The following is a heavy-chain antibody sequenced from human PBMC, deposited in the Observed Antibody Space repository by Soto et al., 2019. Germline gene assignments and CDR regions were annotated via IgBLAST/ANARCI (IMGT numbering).Heavy chain of an antibody. J-gene: IGHJ4*02. D-gene: IGHD6-19*01. Sequence: GGSLRLSCAASGFTFSSYGMHWVRQAPGKGLEWVAVISYDGSNKYYADSVKGRFTISRDNSKNTLYLQMNSLRAEDTAVYYCAKDVAVAGCYFDYWGQGXLVTVYS. CDR2: ISYDGSNK. V-gene: IGHV3-30*18. CDR3: AKDVAVAGCYFDY. CDR1: GFTFSSYG.